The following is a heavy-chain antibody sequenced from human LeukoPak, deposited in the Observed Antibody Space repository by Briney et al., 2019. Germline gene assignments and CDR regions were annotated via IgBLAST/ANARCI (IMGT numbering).Heavy chain of an antibody. CDR1: GFTFSSYA. D-gene: IGHD3-22*01. V-gene: IGHV3-23*01. Sequence: GGSLTLSCAASGFTFSSYAMSWVRQAPGKGLEWVSAVSGIGGGAHYADSVKGRFTIFRDNSKNTLYLQMRSLRAEDTAVYYCAKDSYCHDSSQLTTLDCWGQGTLVTVSS. J-gene: IGHJ4*02. CDR3: AKDSYCHDSSQLTTLDC. CDR2: VSGIGGGA.